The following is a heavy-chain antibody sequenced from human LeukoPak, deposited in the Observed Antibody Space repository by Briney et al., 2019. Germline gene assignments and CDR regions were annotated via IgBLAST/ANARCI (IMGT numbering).Heavy chain of an antibody. CDR1: GGTFSSYA. Sequence: SVKVSCKASGGTFSSYAISWVRQAPGQGLEWMGGIIPIFGTANCAQKFQGRVTITADESTSTAYMELSSLRSEDTAVYYCARDRISHYYGMDVWGQGTTVTVSS. V-gene: IGHV1-69*01. CDR2: IIPIFGTA. CDR3: ARDRISHYYGMDV. J-gene: IGHJ6*02.